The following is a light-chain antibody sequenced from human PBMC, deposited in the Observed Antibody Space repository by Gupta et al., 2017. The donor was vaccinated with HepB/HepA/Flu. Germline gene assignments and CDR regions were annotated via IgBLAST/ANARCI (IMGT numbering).Light chain of an antibody. CDR3: MQTTHWPYT. CDR1: QSLVHTEANIF. V-gene: IGKV2-30*02. CDR2: KVS. Sequence: DVVMTQSPLSLPVTLGQPASISCRSSQSLVHTEANIFLNWFRQRPGQSPRRLIYKVSNRDSGVPDRFSGSGSDTDFTLKISRVEAEDVGVYFCMQTTHWPYTFGQGTKLEIK. J-gene: IGKJ2*01.